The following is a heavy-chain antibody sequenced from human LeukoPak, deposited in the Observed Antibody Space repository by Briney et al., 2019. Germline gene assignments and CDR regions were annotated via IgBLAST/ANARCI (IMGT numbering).Heavy chain of an antibody. CDR1: GGSISSSSYY. V-gene: IGHV4-39*07. J-gene: IGHJ4*02. CDR3: ARDGGTRYGY. D-gene: IGHD1-26*01. Sequence: PSETLSLTCTVSGGSISSSSYYWGWIRQPPGKGLEWIGSIYYSGSTYYNPSLKSRVTISVDTSKNQFSLKLSSVTAADTAVYYCARDGGTRYGYWGQGTLVTVSS. CDR2: IYYSGST.